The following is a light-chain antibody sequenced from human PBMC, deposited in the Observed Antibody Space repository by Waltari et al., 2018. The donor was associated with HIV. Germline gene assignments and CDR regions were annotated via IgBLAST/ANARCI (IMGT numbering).Light chain of an antibody. V-gene: IGLV1-47*01. CDR2: KTY. J-gene: IGLJ2*01. Sequence: QSVLTQAPSASGTPGQRVTIPCSGSGSNIGHNYVYWYQQFSGSAPKLLIYKTYQRPSGVPARFSGSKSDTSASLAISGLRSEDEAEYFCAAWDDTVSGPVFGGGTKVAVL. CDR3: AAWDDTVSGPV. CDR1: GSNIGHNY.